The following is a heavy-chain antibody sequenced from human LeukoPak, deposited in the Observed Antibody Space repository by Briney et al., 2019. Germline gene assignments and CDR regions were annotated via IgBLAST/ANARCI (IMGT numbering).Heavy chain of an antibody. V-gene: IGHV4-31*03. CDR3: ARVPTYYYGSGGYSNDAFDI. Sequence: SETLSLTCTVSGGSISSGGYHWSWIRQHPGKGLEWIGYIYYSGSTYYNPSLKSRVTISVDTSKNQFSLKLSSVTAADTAVYYCARVPTYYYGSGGYSNDAFDIWGQGTMVTVSS. J-gene: IGHJ3*02. D-gene: IGHD3-10*01. CDR2: IYYSGST. CDR1: GGSISSGGYH.